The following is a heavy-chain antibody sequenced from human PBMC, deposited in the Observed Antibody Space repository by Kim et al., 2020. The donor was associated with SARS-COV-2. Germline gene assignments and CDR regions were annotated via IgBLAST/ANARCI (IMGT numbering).Heavy chain of an antibody. V-gene: IGHV3-33*06. J-gene: IGHJ4*02. Sequence: VEGRFTNSRDNSKNTLYLQMNNLRAEDTAVYYCAKERRKYCSGGSCHLEYWGQGTLVTVSS. CDR3: AKERRKYCSGGSCHLEY. D-gene: IGHD2-15*01.